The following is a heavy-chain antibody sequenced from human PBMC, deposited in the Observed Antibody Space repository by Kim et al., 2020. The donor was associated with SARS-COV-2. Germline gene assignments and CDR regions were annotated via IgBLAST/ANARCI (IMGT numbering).Heavy chain of an antibody. CDR3: ASSVSAPFDY. Sequence: STNYNPSLKSRVTISVDTSKNQFSLKLSSVTAADTAVYYCASSVSAPFDYWGQGTLVTVSS. J-gene: IGHJ4*02. V-gene: IGHV4-34*01. CDR2: ST.